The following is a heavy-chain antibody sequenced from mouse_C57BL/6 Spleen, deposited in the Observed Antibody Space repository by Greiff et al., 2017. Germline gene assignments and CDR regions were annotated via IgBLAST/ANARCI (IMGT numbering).Heavy chain of an antibody. CDR3: ASGYYYPVCAVDY. J-gene: IGHJ4*01. Sequence: QVQLQQSDAELVKPGASVKISCKASGYTFTDYTIHWMKQRPEQGLEWIGYIYPRDGSTKYNEKFKGKATMTADKSSSTAYMQLSSLTSEDTAVYFCASGYYYPVCAVDYWGQGTTVTVSS. D-gene: IGHD1-1*01. V-gene: IGHV1-78*01. CDR1: GYTFTDYT. CDR2: IYPRDGST.